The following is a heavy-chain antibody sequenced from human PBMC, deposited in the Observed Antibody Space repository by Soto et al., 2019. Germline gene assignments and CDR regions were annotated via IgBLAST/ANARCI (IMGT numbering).Heavy chain of an antibody. D-gene: IGHD2-8*01. CDR2: IIPIFGTA. J-gene: IGHJ4*02. Sequence: SVKVSCKASGGTFSSYAISWVRQAPGQGLEWMGGIIPIFGTANYAQKFQGRVTITADESTSTAYMELSSLRSEDTAVYYCAISYCTNGVCYFPFDYSGQGTLVTVSS. V-gene: IGHV1-69*13. CDR3: AISYCTNGVCYFPFDY. CDR1: GGTFSSYA.